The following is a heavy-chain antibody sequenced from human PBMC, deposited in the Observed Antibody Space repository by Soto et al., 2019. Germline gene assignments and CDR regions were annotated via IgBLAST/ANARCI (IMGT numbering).Heavy chain of an antibody. CDR3: AGYSARGIILDY. Sequence: PSETLSLTCTVSGVSISTYFWNWIRQVPGKGLEWIGYVYYSVDTNYNPSLKSRLTMSVDTSTNQFSLRLNSVTAADSAAYYCAGYSARGIILDYWGQGVMVTVSP. V-gene: IGHV4-59*01. CDR1: GVSISTYF. CDR2: VYYSVDT. J-gene: IGHJ4*02. D-gene: IGHD3-10*01.